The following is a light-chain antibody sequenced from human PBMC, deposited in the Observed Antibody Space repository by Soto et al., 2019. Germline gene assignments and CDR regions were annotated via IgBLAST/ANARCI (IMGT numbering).Light chain of an antibody. CDR3: HQYGSSPRT. J-gene: IGKJ1*01. V-gene: IGKV3-20*01. Sequence: EIVLTQSPGTLSLSPGERATLSCRASQSVSSSYLAWYQQKPGKAPRLLIYGASSRATGIPDRFSGSGSGTDFTLTISRLEPEDFAVYYCHQYGSSPRTFGKGTKVEIK. CDR1: QSVSSSY. CDR2: GAS.